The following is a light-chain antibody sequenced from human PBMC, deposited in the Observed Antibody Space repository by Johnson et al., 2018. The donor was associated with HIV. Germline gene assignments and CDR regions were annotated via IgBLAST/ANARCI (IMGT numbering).Light chain of an antibody. V-gene: IGLV1-51*01. Sequence: QSVLTQPPSVSAAPGQKVTVSCSGSSSNIGNNYVSWYQQLPRTAPKLLIYDNNKRPSGIPDRFSGSKSGTSATLGITGLQTGDEADYYCGTWDSGLSAGVFGTGTNVTVL. CDR2: DNN. J-gene: IGLJ1*01. CDR1: SSNIGNNY. CDR3: GTWDSGLSAGV.